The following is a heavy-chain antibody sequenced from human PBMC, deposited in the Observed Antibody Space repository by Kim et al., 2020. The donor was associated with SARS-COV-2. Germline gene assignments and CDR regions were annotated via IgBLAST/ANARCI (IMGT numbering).Heavy chain of an antibody. J-gene: IGHJ6*02. Sequence: GGSLRLSCAASGLSFTGYALPWVRQAPGKGLEWVSLISVNGGSIYYADSVKGRFPISVDNSNNSLYQQMNRLRTEDSALYYCGKVWAAGFYYYYGIDVWGQGTTVTVSS. D-gene: IGHD6-13*01. CDR3: GKVWAAGFYYYYGIDV. V-gene: IGHV3-43*02. CDR1: GLSFTGYA. CDR2: ISVNGGSI.